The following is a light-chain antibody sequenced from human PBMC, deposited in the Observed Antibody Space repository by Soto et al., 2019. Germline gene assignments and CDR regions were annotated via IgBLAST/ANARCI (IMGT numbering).Light chain of an antibody. CDR1: QSVSSY. CDR2: DAS. J-gene: IGKJ1*01. CDR3: QYRSNWPQT. Sequence: EIVLTQSPATLSLSPGERATLSCRASQSVSSYLAWYQQKPGQAPRLLIYDASNSATGIPARFSGSWSGTDFTLTISSLAPEVFADYYCQYRSNWPQTFGQGTKVEIK. V-gene: IGKV3-11*01.